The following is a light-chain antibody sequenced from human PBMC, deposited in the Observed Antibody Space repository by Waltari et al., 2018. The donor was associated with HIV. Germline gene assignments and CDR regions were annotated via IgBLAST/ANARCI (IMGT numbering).Light chain of an antibody. CDR1: DRDSGEFNF. Sequence: PALAQPASVSGSPGQSITISCTGTDRDSGEFNFVTWYQKIPGMAPKLVIYYVSHRPSGISDRFSGSKSGNTASLSISGLQAEDEANYFCVSYTGDTVWVFGGGTALTVL. V-gene: IGLV2-14*03. J-gene: IGLJ3*02. CDR3: VSYTGDTVWV. CDR2: YVS.